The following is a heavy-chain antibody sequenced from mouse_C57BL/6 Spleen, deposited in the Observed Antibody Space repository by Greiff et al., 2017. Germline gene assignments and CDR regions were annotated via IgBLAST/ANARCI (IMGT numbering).Heavy chain of an antibody. Sequence: VQLQQPGAELVMPGASVKLSCKASGYTFTSYWMHWVKQRPGQGLEWIGEIDPSDSYTNYNQKFKGKSTLTVDKSSSTAYMQLSSLTSEDSAVYYCARASDSSGYGYYFDYWGQGTTLTGSS. CDR2: IDPSDSYT. D-gene: IGHD3-2*02. CDR3: ARASDSSGYGYYFDY. J-gene: IGHJ2*01. CDR1: GYTFTSYW. V-gene: IGHV1-69*01.